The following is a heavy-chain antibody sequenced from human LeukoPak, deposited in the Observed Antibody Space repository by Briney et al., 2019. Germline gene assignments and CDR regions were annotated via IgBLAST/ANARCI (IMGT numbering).Heavy chain of an antibody. CDR1: GFTFSSYA. D-gene: IGHD3-9*01. V-gene: IGHV3-23*01. J-gene: IGHJ4*02. CDR3: AKSYSFDWLLSFDY. CDR2: ISGSGGST. Sequence: GGSLRLSCAASGFTFSSYAMGWVRQAPGKGLEWVSAISGSGGSTYYADSVKGRFAISRDNSKNTLYLQMNSLRAEDTAVYYCAKSYSFDWLLSFDYWGQGTLVTVSS.